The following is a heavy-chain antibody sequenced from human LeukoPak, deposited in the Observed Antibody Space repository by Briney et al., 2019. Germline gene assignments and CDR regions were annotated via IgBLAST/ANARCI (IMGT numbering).Heavy chain of an antibody. J-gene: IGHJ3*02. CDR2: ISYDGSNK. V-gene: IGHV3-30*04. Sequence: GRCLRLSCAASGFTFSSYAMHWVRQAPGKGLEWVAVISYDGSNKYYADSVKGRFTISRDNSKNTLYLQMNSLRAEDTAVYYCASGIVRYFDWLSDAFDIWGQGTMVTVSS. CDR3: ASGIVRYFDWLSDAFDI. D-gene: IGHD3-9*01. CDR1: GFTFSSYA.